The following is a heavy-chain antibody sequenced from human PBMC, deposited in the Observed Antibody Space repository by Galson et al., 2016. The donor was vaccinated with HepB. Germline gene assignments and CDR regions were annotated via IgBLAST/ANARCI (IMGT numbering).Heavy chain of an antibody. V-gene: IGHV7-4-1*02. CDR1: GYTFTSYA. CDR2: ININTGNP. J-gene: IGHJ4*02. D-gene: IGHD1-1*01. CDR3: ARVSQSGLEWYKPILY. Sequence: SVKVSCKASGYTFTSYAMNWVRQAPGQGLEWMGWININTGNPTYAQGFTGRFVFSLDTSVSTAYLQISSLKAEDTAVYYCARVSQSGLEWYKPILYWGQGTLITVSS.